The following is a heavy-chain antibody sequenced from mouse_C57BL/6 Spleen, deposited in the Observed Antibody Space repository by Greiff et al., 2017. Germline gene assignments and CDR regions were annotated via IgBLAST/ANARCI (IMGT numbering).Heavy chain of an antibody. CDR1: GYTFTSYW. D-gene: IGHD1-1*01. CDR2: IDPSDSYN. J-gene: IGHJ4*01. Sequence: QVQLQQPGAELVRPGTSVKLSCKASGYTFTSYWMPWVKQRPGQGLEWIGVIDPSDSYNNYHQKFKGKATLTLDTSSSTAYMHLISLTSEDSAVYYWVRSDTTDAMDYWGQGTSDIAPS. CDR3: VRSDTTDAMDY. V-gene: IGHV1-59*01.